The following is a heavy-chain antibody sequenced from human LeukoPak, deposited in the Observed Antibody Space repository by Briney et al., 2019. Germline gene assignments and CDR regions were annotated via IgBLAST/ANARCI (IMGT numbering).Heavy chain of an antibody. CDR3: ARAAHYDFWSGSFDY. V-gene: IGHV3-11*04. CDR2: ISSSGSTI. J-gene: IGHJ4*02. CDR1: GFTFSDYY. D-gene: IGHD3-3*01. Sequence: GGSLRLSCAASGFTFSDYYMSWIRQAPGKGLEWVSYISSSGSTIYYADSVKGRFTISRDNAKNSLYLQMNSLRAEDTAVYYCARAAHYDFWSGSFDYWGQGTLVTVSS.